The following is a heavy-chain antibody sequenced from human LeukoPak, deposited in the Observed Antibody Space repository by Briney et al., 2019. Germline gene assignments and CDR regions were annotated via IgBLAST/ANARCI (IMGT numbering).Heavy chain of an antibody. D-gene: IGHD3-22*01. Sequence: PGRSLRLSCAASGFTFSSYGMHWVRQAPGKGLEWVAVISYDGSNKYYADSVKGRFTISRDNSKNTLYLQMNSLRAEDTAVYYCAKSYDSSGYYPDYLGQGTLVTVSS. CDR2: ISYDGSNK. V-gene: IGHV3-30*18. CDR3: AKSYDSSGYYPDY. CDR1: GFTFSSYG. J-gene: IGHJ4*02.